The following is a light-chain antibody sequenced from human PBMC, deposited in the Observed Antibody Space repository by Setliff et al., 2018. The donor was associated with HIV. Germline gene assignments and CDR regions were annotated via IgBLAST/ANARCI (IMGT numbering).Light chain of an antibody. Sequence: QSVLNQPPSASGTPGQRVTVSCSGSSSNVGSHYVYWYQQLPGTAPKLLIDRNDERPSGVPDRFSGSKSGTSGSLTISGLRSEDEGDYHCAAYDDSLRSWVFGGGT. J-gene: IGLJ3*02. CDR2: RND. CDR1: SSNVGSHY. CDR3: AAYDDSLRSWV. V-gene: IGLV1-47*01.